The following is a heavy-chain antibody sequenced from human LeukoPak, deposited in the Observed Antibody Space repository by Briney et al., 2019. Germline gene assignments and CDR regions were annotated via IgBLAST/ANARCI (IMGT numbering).Heavy chain of an antibody. CDR2: ISSSYNTI. CDR3: ASLQLT. CDR1: GFTFSSHN. D-gene: IGHD4-11*01. Sequence: GGSLRLSCVASGFTFSSHNMNWVRLAPGKGLEWVSYISSSYNTIYYRDSVQGRFIISRDNAKNSLSLQMNSLRAEDTAIYYCASLQLTWGQGTRVTVSS. J-gene: IGHJ3*01. V-gene: IGHV3-48*03.